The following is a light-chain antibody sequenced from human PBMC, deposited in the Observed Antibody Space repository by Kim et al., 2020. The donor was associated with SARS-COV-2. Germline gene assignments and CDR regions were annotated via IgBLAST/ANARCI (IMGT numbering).Light chain of an antibody. CDR1: DLGSRS. V-gene: IGLV3-21*04. Sequence: GGPARITCGGSDLGSRSVHWYQQEAGQAPVLVISFDSDRTSGTPERFSASNSGNTATLTIRRAEAGDEADYFCQVWGPDIDHGEVVFGGGTQLTVL. CDR2: FDS. J-gene: IGLJ3*02. CDR3: QVWGPDIDHGEVV.